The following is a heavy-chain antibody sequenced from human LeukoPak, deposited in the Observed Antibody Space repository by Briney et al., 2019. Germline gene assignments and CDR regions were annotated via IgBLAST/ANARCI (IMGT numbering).Heavy chain of an antibody. CDR2: IKQDGSEK. V-gene: IGHV3-7*01. J-gene: IGHJ4*02. CDR3: AREDGASMTYYFDY. Sequence: GGSLRLSCAASGFTFSSYWMSWVRQAPGKGLEWVANIKQDGSEKYYVDSVKGRFTISRDNSKNTLYLQMNSLRVEDTAVYYCAREDGASMTYYFDYWGQGTLVTVSS. CDR1: GFTFSSYW. D-gene: IGHD2-21*02.